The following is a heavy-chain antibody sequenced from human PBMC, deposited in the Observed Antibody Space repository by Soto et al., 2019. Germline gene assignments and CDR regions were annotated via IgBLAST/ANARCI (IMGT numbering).Heavy chain of an antibody. CDR2: ISHSGST. CDR1: GASFRGYL. J-gene: IGHJ4*02. V-gene: IGHV4-34*01. Sequence: ETLSLTCDVSGASFRGYLWSWIRQPPGKGLEWIGEISHSGSTDYNPSLKGRFTISRDNAKNSLYLQMNSLRAEDTAVYYCARDLTWELLGDFDYWGQGTLVTVSS. CDR3: ARDLTWELLGDFDY. D-gene: IGHD1-26*01.